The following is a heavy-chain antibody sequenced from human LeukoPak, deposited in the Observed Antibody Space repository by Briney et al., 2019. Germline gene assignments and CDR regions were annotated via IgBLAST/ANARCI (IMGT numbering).Heavy chain of an antibody. CDR3: ARDNGSGSYPNWFDP. V-gene: IGHV1-2*02. CDR2: INPNSGGT. D-gene: IGHD3-10*01. J-gene: IGHJ5*02. CDR1: GYTFTGYY. Sequence: GASVKVSCKASGYTFTGYYMHWVRQAPGQGLEWMGWINPNSGGTNYAQKFQGRVTMTRDTSISTAYMELSRLRSDDTAVYYCARDNGSGSYPNWFDPWGQGTLVTVSS.